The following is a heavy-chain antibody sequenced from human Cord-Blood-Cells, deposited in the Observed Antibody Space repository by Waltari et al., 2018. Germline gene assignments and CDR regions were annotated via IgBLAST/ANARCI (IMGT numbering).Heavy chain of an antibody. J-gene: IGHJ4*02. Sequence: QVQLVQSGAEVTKPGASVKVACKAAGYSFTGYYLHWVSQAPGQGLEWMGWINPNSGGTNYAQKFQGRVTMTRDTSISTAYMELSRLRSDDTAVYYCARDRYSSWYYFDYWGQGTLVTVSS. CDR3: ARDRYSSWYYFDY. CDR1: GYSFTGYY. D-gene: IGHD6-13*01. V-gene: IGHV1-2*02. CDR2: INPNSGGT.